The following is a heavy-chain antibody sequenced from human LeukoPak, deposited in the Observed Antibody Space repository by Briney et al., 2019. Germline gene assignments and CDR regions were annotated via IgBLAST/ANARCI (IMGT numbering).Heavy chain of an antibody. V-gene: IGHV3-11*01. D-gene: IGHD3-22*01. CDR3: ARGHYDSCGYYYNNYYYGMDV. Sequence: GGSLRLSCAASGFTFSDYYMSWIRQAPGKGLEWVSYISSSGSTIYYADSVKGRFTISRDNAKNSLYLQMNSLRAEDTAVYYCARGHYDSCGYYYNNYYYGMDVWGQGTTVTVSS. CDR2: ISSSGSTI. J-gene: IGHJ6*02. CDR1: GFTFSDYY.